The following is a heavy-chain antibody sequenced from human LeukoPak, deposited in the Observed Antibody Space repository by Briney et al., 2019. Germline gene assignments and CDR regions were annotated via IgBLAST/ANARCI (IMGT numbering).Heavy chain of an antibody. CDR3: ARDLPFED. D-gene: IGHD2/OR15-2a*01. J-gene: IGHJ4*02. Sequence: AASVKVSCKASGYTFTNYHMHWVRQAPGQGLEWMGRIYSSSGGTNYAQKFQGRITLTTDTSINTAYMELSRLRFDDTAVYYCARDLPFEDWGQGTLVTVSS. V-gene: IGHV1-2*06. CDR2: IYSSSGGT. CDR1: GYTFTNYH.